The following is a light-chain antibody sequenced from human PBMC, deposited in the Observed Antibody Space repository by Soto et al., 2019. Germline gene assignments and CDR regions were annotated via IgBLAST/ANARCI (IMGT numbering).Light chain of an antibody. CDR2: ANN. Sequence: QAVVTQPPSVCGAPGQRVTISCTGSNSNIGAGYDVHWYQQLPGTAPKLLIYANNNRPSGVPDRFSGSKSGTSASLAITGLQAEDEADYYCQSYDSSLSGSVFGGGTKLTVL. CDR3: QSYDSSLSGSV. J-gene: IGLJ3*02. CDR1: NSNIGAGYD. V-gene: IGLV1-40*01.